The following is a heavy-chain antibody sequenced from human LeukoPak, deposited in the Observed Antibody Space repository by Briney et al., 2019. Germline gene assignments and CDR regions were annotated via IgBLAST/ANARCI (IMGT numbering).Heavy chain of an antibody. D-gene: IGHD5-12*01. J-gene: IGHJ4*02. CDR1: GGSISSYY. CDR3: ARVYSGYDLPGSLANYYFDD. Sequence: LETLSLTCTVSGGSISSYYWSWIRQPAAKGLEWIGRFYSGGGTDYNPSLKGRVTMSVDTSKNQVSLKLNSVTAADTAVYYCARVYSGYDLPGSLANYYFDDWGQGTLVTVSS. V-gene: IGHV4-4*07. CDR2: FYSGGGT.